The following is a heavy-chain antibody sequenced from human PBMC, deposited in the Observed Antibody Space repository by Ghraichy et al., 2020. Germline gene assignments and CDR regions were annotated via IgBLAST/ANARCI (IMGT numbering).Heavy chain of an antibody. CDR2: IYYSGNT. J-gene: IGHJ4*02. V-gene: IGHV4-39*01. CDR1: GGSISSSNYY. D-gene: IGHD3-22*01. CDR3: ARVMGGYYYENSGGLDY. Sequence: SETLSLTCTVSGGSISSSNYYWGWIRQPPGKGLEWIASIYYSGNTYFTPSLKSRVTISADTSKNQFSLTLSSVTAADTAVYYCARVMGGYYYENSGGLDYWGQGTLVTVSP.